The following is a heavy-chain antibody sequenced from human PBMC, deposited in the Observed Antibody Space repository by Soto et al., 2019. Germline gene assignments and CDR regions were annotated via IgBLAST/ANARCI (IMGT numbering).Heavy chain of an antibody. V-gene: IGHV3-23*01. D-gene: IGHD4-4*01. CDR2: ISGSGDST. CDR3: ARRNSGWYFDL. CDR1: GFTFSSYA. J-gene: IGHJ2*01. Sequence: EVQLLESGGGLVQPGGSLRLSCAASGFTFSSYAMNWVRQAPGKGLQWVSAISGSGDSTYYADSVKGRFTISRDNSKITLYLQMNSLRAGDTAVYYCARRNSGWYFDLWGRGTLVTVSS.